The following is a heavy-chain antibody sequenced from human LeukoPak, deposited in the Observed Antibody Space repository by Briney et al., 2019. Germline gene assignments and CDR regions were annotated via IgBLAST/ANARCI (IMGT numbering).Heavy chain of an antibody. D-gene: IGHD6-13*01. J-gene: IGHJ4*02. Sequence: GESLKISCKGSGYSFNTYWIGWVRQMPGEGLEWVGIIYPSDSDTRYSPSFQGQVTISAVKSISTAYLQWSSLKASDTAIYYCARQGSSLVPPDYWGQGTLVTVSS. V-gene: IGHV5-51*01. CDR3: ARQGSSLVPPDY. CDR1: GYSFNTYW. CDR2: IYPSDSDT.